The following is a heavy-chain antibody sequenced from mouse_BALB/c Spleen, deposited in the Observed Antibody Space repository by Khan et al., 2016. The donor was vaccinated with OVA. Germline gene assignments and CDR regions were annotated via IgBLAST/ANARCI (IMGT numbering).Heavy chain of an antibody. CDR1: GYSFTTYY. CDR3: ARGTFDY. Sequence: VQLQQSGPELMKPGASVKISCKASGYSFTTYYMHWVKQSHGKSLDWIGYIDPFNGGNDYNQKFKGKATLTVDKSSSTAYMHLSSLTSEDSAVYYCARGTFDYWGQGTLVTVSA. CDR2: IDPFNGGN. V-gene: IGHV1-34*01. D-gene: IGHD3-3*01. J-gene: IGHJ3*01.